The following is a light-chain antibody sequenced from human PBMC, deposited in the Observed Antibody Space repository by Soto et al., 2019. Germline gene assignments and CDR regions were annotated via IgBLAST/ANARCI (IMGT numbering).Light chain of an antibody. Sequence: DLQMNQSPSSLSASVGDRVTITCQASQDISNYFNWYQQKPGKAPKLLIYDSSHLQTWAPSRFSGSGSGTDFSFNISCLQPDEIATDYCQQYDRFPLTFGPGTQVHIK. CDR2: DSS. CDR1: QDISNY. V-gene: IGKV1-33*01. J-gene: IGKJ3*01. CDR3: QQYDRFPLT.